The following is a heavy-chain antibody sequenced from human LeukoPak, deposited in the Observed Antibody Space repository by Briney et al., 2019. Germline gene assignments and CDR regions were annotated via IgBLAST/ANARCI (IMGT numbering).Heavy chain of an antibody. CDR3: ARDRRGYGSFDS. Sequence: SETLSLTRTVSDGSISSYYWNWIRQPPGKGLEWIGFIYDSGSTNYNPSLYSRLTISVDTSKNQFSLKLTSVTAADTAVYYCARDRRGYGSFDSWGQGTLVTVSS. J-gene: IGHJ4*02. CDR2: IYDSGST. V-gene: IGHV4-59*01. CDR1: DGSISSYY. D-gene: IGHD5-18*01.